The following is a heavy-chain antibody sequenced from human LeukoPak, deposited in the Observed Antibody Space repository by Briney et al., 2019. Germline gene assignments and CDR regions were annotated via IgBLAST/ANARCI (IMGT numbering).Heavy chain of an antibody. CDR1: GFTFGDYA. V-gene: IGHV3-49*04. D-gene: IGHD6-13*01. CDR2: IRSKAYGGTT. Sequence: GRSLRLSCTASGFTFGDYAMSWVRQAPGKGLEWVGFIRSKAYGGTTEYAASVKDRFTISRDDSKSIAYLQMNSLKTEDTAVYYCTRAPYSSSWCSFRYYFDYWGQGTLVTVSS. CDR3: TRAPYSSSWCSFRYYFDY. J-gene: IGHJ4*02.